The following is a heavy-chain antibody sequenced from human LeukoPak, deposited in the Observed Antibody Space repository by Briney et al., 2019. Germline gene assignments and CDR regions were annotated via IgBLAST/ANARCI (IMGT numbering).Heavy chain of an antibody. V-gene: IGHV4-59*01. CDR3: ARTYCSGGSCYYVY. J-gene: IGHJ4*02. CDR1: GGSISSYY. CDR2: IYYSGST. Sequence: PSETLSLTCTVSGGSISSYYWSWIRQPPGKGLEWIGYIYYSGSTTYSPSLKSRVTISVDMSKNQFSLKLTSVTAADTAVYYCARTYCSGGSCYYVYWGQGTLVTVSS. D-gene: IGHD2-15*01.